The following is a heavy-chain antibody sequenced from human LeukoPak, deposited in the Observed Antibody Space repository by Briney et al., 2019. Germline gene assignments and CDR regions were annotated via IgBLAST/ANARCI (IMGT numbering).Heavy chain of an antibody. CDR3: ARAEYYYDTSLSGSFHL. Sequence: ASVKVSCKASGYTFTDYFLHWVRQAPGQGLEWMGWIDPNSGGTKYAQKFQGRVTMTRDTSISTAYMELNRLGFDDTAMYYCARAEYYYDTSLSGSFHLWGQGTMVTVSS. CDR1: GYTFTDYF. J-gene: IGHJ3*01. V-gene: IGHV1-2*02. CDR2: IDPNSGGT. D-gene: IGHD3-22*01.